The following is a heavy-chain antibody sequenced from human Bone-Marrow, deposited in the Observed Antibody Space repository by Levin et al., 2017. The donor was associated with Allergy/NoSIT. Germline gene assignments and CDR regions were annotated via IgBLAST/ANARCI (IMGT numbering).Heavy chain of an antibody. J-gene: IGHJ4*02. CDR3: AGYDTSAYHSPFDY. CDR1: GFIFRNYA. V-gene: IGHV3-23*01. Sequence: GGSLRLSCAASGFIFRNYAMNWVRQAPGKGLEWVSQISGSGGNTHYADSVKGRFAISRDNSKNTLYLQMNSLRVEDTAVYYCAGYDTSAYHSPFDYWGQGTLVTVSS. D-gene: IGHD3-22*01. CDR2: ISGSGGNT.